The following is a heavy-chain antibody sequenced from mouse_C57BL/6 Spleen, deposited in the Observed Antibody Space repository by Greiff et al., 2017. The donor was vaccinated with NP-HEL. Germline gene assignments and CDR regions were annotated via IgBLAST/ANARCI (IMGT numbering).Heavy chain of an antibody. CDR1: GFNIKDDY. V-gene: IGHV14-4*01. Sequence: EVKLQESGAELVRPGASVKLSCTASGFNIKDDYMHWVKQRPEQGLEWIGWIDPENGDTEYASKFQGKATITADTSSNTAYLQLSSLTSEDTAVYYCTTDYYGSSSYAMDYWGQGTSVTVSS. CDR3: TTDYYGSSSYAMDY. CDR2: IDPENGDT. J-gene: IGHJ4*01. D-gene: IGHD1-1*01.